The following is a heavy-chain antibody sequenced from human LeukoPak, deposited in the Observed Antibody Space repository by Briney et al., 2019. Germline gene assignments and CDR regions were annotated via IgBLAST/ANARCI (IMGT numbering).Heavy chain of an antibody. CDR2: IKSKTDGGTT. V-gene: IGHV3-15*01. Sequence: KPGGSLRLSCAASGFTFSNAWMSWVRQAPGKGLEWVGRIKSKTDGGTTDYAAPVKGRFTISRDDSKNTLYLQMNSLKTEDTAVYYCTTDSPEYSSDAFDIWGQGTMVTVSS. D-gene: IGHD5-18*01. J-gene: IGHJ3*02. CDR1: GFTFSNAW. CDR3: TTDSPEYSSDAFDI.